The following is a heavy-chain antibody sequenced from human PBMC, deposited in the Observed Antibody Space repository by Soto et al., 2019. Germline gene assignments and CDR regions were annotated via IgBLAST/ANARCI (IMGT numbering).Heavy chain of an antibody. J-gene: IGHJ3*02. CDR1: GGSISSGGYY. D-gene: IGHD4-17*01. V-gene: IGHV4-31*03. Sequence: SETLSLTCTVSGGSISSGGYYWSWIRQHPGKGLEWIGYIYYSGSTYYNPSLKSRVTISVDTSKNQFSLKLSSVTAADTAVYYCARRMTTVTHDAFDIWGQGTMVTVSS. CDR3: ARRMTTVTHDAFDI. CDR2: IYYSGST.